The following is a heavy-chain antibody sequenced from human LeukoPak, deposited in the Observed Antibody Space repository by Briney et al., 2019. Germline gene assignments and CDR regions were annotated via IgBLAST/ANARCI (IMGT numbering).Heavy chain of an antibody. CDR3: ARRKAYCSSTSCHKAWFDP. CDR1: GESFSGYY. D-gene: IGHD2-2*01. Sequence: SETLSITCAVYGESFSGYYWSWIRQPPGKGLEWIGEINHSGSTNYNPSLKSRVTISVDTSKNQFSLKLSSVTAADTAVYYCARRKAYCSSTSCHKAWFDPWGQGTLVTVSS. J-gene: IGHJ5*02. V-gene: IGHV4-34*01. CDR2: INHSGST.